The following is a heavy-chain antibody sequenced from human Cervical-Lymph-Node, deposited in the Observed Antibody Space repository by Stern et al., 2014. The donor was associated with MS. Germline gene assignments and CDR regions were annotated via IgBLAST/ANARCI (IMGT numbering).Heavy chain of an antibody. J-gene: IGHJ3*02. CDR2: ITTNTGNT. CDR3: ARETYCGGDCYPPDAFDI. Sequence: VQLVQSGSELKKPGASVKVSCKASGYSFTSYAMTWVRQAPGQGLEWMGWITTNTGNTTYAQGFTGRFVFSLDTSVSTAYLQISSLKAEDTAVYYCARETYCGGDCYPPDAFDIWGQGTRVTVSS. CDR1: GYSFTSYA. D-gene: IGHD2-21*02. V-gene: IGHV7-4-1*02.